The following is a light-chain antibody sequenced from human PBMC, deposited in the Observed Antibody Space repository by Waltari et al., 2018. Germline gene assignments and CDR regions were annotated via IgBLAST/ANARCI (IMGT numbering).Light chain of an antibody. J-gene: IGLJ2*01. Sequence: SYELTQPPSVSVSLGQTASITCSGDKLGDKYVSWYQLKPGQSPVLVIYQDSQRPSGIPERFSGSNSGNTATLTISGTQAMDEADYYCQAWDSSTVVFGGGTKLTVL. CDR2: QDS. CDR1: KLGDKY. V-gene: IGLV3-1*01. CDR3: QAWDSSTVV.